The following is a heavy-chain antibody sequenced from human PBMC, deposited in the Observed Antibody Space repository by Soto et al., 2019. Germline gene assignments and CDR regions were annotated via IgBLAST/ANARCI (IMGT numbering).Heavy chain of an antibody. J-gene: IGHJ5*02. CDR1: GYTFTSYD. CDR2: MNPNSGNT. Sequence: ASLKVSCKASGYTFTSYDINWVRQATGKGLEWMGWMNPNSGNTGYAQKFQGRVTMTRNTSISTAYMELSSLRSEDTAVYYCARAPYGSGSVPNQYLYNWFDPWGQGTLVTVSS. D-gene: IGHD3-10*01. V-gene: IGHV1-8*01. CDR3: ARAPYGSGSVPNQYLYNWFDP.